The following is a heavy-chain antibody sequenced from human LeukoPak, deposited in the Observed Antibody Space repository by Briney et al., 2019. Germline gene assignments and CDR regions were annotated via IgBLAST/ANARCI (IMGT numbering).Heavy chain of an antibody. V-gene: IGHV3-33*01. J-gene: IGHJ4*02. D-gene: IGHD5-24*01. CDR2: IWYDGSNK. CDR3: ARDRGTSGYNPH. Sequence: PGGSLRLSCAASGFTFSSYGMHWVRQAPGKGLEWVAVIWYDGSNKYYADSVKGRFTISRDNAKNSLYLQMNSLRAEDTAVYYCARDRGTSGYNPHWGQGTLVTVSS. CDR1: GFTFSSYG.